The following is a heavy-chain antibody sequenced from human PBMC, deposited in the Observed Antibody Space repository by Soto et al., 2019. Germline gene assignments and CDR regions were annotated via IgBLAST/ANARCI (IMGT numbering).Heavy chain of an antibody. V-gene: IGHV4-61*03. J-gene: IGHJ6*02. CDR2: INYNGST. D-gene: IGHD2-2*01. Sequence: PSETLSLTCTVSGDSVTSINFYWSWIRQSPGKSLECIGIINYNGSTKYNPSIRSRGTITLNTPNNHSTLTQRYVLASDTARYYCAREVSSNYYYKYDIDVWGQGTAVTVSS. CDR3: AREVSSNYYYKYDIDV. CDR1: GDSVTSINFY.